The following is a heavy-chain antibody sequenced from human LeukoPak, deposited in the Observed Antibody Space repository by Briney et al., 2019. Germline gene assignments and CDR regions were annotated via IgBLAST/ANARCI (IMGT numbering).Heavy chain of an antibody. Sequence: GGSLRLSCAASGFTFSSSWMHWVRQAPGKGLVWVSRINPDESITSHADSVKGRFTISRDNAKNTVYLQMNSLRAEDTAGYYCAKGRNDYGDAALNYWGQGTLVTVSS. V-gene: IGHV3-74*01. CDR2: INPDESIT. D-gene: IGHD4-17*01. J-gene: IGHJ4*02. CDR1: GFTFSSSW. CDR3: AKGRNDYGDAALNY.